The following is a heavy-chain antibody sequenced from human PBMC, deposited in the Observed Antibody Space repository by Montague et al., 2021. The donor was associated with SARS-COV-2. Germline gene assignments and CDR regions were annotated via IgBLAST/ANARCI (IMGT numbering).Heavy chain of an antibody. V-gene: IGHV4-34*01. Sequence: SETLSLTCAVFNGSFSSFYWNWIRQPPGKGLEWIGEISHGGSTYYNSSLKSRLTISVDTSKNQFSLNLRSVTAADTAVCYCACGDENGSGYMDVWGKGTTVTVSS. J-gene: IGHJ6*03. D-gene: IGHD1-26*01. CDR1: NGSFSSFY. CDR2: ISHGGST. CDR3: ACGDENGSGYMDV.